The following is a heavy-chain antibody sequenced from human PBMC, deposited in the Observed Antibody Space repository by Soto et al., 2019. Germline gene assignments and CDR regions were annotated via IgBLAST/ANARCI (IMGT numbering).Heavy chain of an antibody. CDR3: AAPGGITGTTDRSYYYYGMDV. J-gene: IGHJ6*02. CDR2: IVVGSGNT. Sequence: GVSVKVSCKASGFTFTISAVQCVLQSLLQRLDWIGWIVVGSGNTNYAQKFQERVTITRDMSTSTAYMELSSLRSEDTAVYYYAAPGGITGTTDRSYYYYGMDVWGQGTTVTVSS. V-gene: IGHV1-58*01. D-gene: IGHD1-20*01. CDR1: GFTFTISA.